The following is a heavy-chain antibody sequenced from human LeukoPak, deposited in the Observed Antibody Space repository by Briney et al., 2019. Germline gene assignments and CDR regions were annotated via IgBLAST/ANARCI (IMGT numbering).Heavy chain of an antibody. CDR3: ARDRDVVVPAAMTGWFDP. J-gene: IGHJ5*02. D-gene: IGHD2-2*01. Sequence: SVKGRFTISRDNAKNSLYLQMNSLRAEDTAVYYCARDRDVVVPAAMTGWFDPWGQGTLVTVSS. V-gene: IGHV3-11*06.